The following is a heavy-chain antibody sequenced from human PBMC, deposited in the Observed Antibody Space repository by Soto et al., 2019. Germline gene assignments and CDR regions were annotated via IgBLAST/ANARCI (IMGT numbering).Heavy chain of an antibody. V-gene: IGHV4-39*01. CDR1: GGSMSTSYY. CDR2: IYYSGST. CDR3: ATLWFGEADY. J-gene: IGHJ4*02. Sequence: QLQLQESGPGLLKPSETLSLTCTVSGGSMSTSYYWGWIRQPPGKGLEWIGSIYYSGSTYYNPSLQSRLPISVDTSKNQLSLKLTFVTPADTSVYYCATLWFGEADYWGQGTLVTVSS. D-gene: IGHD3-10*01.